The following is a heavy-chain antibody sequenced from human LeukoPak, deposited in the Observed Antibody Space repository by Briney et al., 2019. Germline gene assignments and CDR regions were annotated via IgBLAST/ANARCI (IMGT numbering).Heavy chain of an antibody. D-gene: IGHD2-15*01. Sequence: SETLSLTCAVSGGSFSSDGYSWNWIRQPPGKGLEWIGYIYPSGNTYYNPSLKSRVTISIDRSKNQFSLNLSSVTAADTAVYYCARGYCSGSTCYLAFDIWGQGTMVTVSS. CDR2: IYPSGNT. CDR1: GGSFSSDGYS. V-gene: IGHV4-30-2*01. J-gene: IGHJ3*02. CDR3: ARGYCSGSTCYLAFDI.